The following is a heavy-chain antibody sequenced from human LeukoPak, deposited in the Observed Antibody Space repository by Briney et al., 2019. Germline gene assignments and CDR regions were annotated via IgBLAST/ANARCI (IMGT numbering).Heavy chain of an antibody. CDR1: GYTFTSYG. D-gene: IGHD6-19*01. CDR2: ISAYNGNT. J-gene: IGHJ6*03. V-gene: IGHV1-18*01. CDR3: ARDSAYSSGLNYYYYYYMDV. Sequence: ASVKVSCKASGYTFTSYGISRVRQAPGQGLEWMGWISAYNGNTNYAQKLQGRVTMTTDTSTSTAYMELRSLRSDDTAVYYCARDSAYSSGLNYYYYYYMDVWGKGTTVTVSS.